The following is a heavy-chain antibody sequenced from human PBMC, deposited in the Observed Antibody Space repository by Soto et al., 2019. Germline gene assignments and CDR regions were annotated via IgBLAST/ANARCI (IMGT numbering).Heavy chain of an antibody. Sequence: PSETLSPTCAVSGGSTSSGGYAWSWIRQPPGKGLEWIGYIYHSGSTYYNPSLKGRVTISVDRSKNQFSLKLSSVTAADTAVYYCARAMTGFDYWGQGTLVTVSS. D-gene: IGHD3-9*01. V-gene: IGHV4-30-2*01. CDR3: ARAMTGFDY. CDR2: IYHSGST. J-gene: IGHJ4*02. CDR1: GGSTSSGGYA.